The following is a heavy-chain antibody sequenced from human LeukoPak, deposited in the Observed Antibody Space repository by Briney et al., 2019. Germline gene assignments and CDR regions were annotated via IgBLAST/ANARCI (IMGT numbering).Heavy chain of an antibody. D-gene: IGHD6-25*01. CDR2: IRAGSDVA. CDR3: AQDWIDDDSGIDQ. V-gene: IGHV3-23*01. Sequence: GRSLRLSCAASAFTFSRFAMSWVRQAPGKGLEWVSAIRAGSDVAYYADFVKGRFTISRDNSKNMPFLQMNSLKVEDTAIYFCAQDWIDDDSGIDQWGQGTLVTVSA. J-gene: IGHJ4*02. CDR1: AFTFSRFA.